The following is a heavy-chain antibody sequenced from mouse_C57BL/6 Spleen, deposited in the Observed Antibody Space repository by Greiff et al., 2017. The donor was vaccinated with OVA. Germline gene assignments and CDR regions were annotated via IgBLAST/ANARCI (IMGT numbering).Heavy chain of an antibody. J-gene: IGHJ4*01. V-gene: IGHV1-18*01. CDR2: INPNNGGT. Sequence: EVQLQQSGPELVKPGASVKIPCKASGYTFTDYNMDWVKQSHGKSLEWIGDINPNNGGTIYNQKFKGKATLTVDKSSSTAYMELRSLTSEDTAVYYCARRGYDGVYYYAMDYWGQGTSVTVSS. CDR3: ARRGYDGVYYYAMDY. D-gene: IGHD2-3*01. CDR1: GYTFTDYN.